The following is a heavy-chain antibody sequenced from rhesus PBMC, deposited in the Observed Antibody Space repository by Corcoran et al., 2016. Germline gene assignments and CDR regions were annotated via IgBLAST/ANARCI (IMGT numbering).Heavy chain of an antibody. Sequence: EVQLVESGGGLVQPGGSLRLSCAASGFTFSSYGMSWVRQAPGKGLEWVSYISNGGGSTYYADSVKGRFTISRDNSKNTLSLKRNSLRAEDTAVDYCAKPYGLDSWGQGVVVTVSS. CDR2: ISNGGGST. CDR1: GFTFSSYG. V-gene: IGHV3S5*01. J-gene: IGHJ6*01. CDR3: AKPYGLDS.